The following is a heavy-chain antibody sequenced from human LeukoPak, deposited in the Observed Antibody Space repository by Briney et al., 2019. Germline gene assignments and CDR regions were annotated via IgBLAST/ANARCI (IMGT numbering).Heavy chain of an antibody. Sequence: SQTLSLTCAISGDSVSSNSAAWNWIRQSPSRGLEWLGGTYYRSKWYNDYAVSVKSRITINPDTSKNQFSLQLNSVTPEDTAVYYCARRAVAPTVSPFDCWGQGTLVTVSS. CDR3: ARRAVAPTVSPFDC. CDR1: GDSVSSNSAA. J-gene: IGHJ4*02. CDR2: TYYRSKWYN. D-gene: IGHD6-19*01. V-gene: IGHV6-1*01.